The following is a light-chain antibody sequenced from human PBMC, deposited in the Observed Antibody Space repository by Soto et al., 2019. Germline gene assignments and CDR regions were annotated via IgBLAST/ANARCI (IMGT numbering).Light chain of an antibody. V-gene: IGKV1-5*01. J-gene: IGKJ5*01. CDR1: QSISAW. CDR3: QQYNSYPIT. CDR2: DAS. Sequence: DIQMTQSPSTLSATAGDRVTITCRASQSISAWLAWYQQKPGKAPKLLIYDASNLESGVPSRFSGSGSGTEFTLTISSLQPDDFATYYCQQYNSYPITFGQGTRLEIK.